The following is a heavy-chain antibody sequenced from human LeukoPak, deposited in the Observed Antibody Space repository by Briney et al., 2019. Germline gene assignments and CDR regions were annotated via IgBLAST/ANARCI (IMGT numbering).Heavy chain of an antibody. CDR2: INPNSGGT. V-gene: IGHV1-2*02. D-gene: IGHD3-22*01. CDR3: AREDYHDSSGLGY. CDR1: GYTFTGYY. Sequence: ASVKVCCKASGYTFTGYYMHWVRQAPGQGLEWMGWINPNSGGTNYAQKFQGRVTMTRDTSISTAYMELSRLRSDDTAVYYCAREDYHDSSGLGYWGQGTLVTVSS. J-gene: IGHJ4*02.